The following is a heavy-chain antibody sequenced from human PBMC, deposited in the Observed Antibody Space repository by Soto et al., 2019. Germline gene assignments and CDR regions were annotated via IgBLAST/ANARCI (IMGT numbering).Heavy chain of an antibody. CDR2: ISGGGGAK. CDR1: GFTFNSYF. V-gene: IGHV3-23*01. D-gene: IGHD7-27*01. CDR3: AKSLTASNFRLDV. Sequence: GGSLRLSCTASGFTFNSYFMSWVRQAPGEGLEWISAISGGGGAKYYSDSVKGRFTISRDNSNNTLYLQMNSLRADDTAVYYCAKSLTASNFRLDVWGHGTRVTAP. J-gene: IGHJ6*02.